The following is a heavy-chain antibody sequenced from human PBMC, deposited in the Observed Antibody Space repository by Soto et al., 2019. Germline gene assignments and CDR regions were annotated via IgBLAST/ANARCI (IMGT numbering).Heavy chain of an antibody. CDR3: AKELSYCSGGSCQPYYFDY. CDR1: GFTFSSYA. J-gene: IGHJ4*02. CDR2: ISGSGGST. Sequence: EVQLLESGGGLVQPGGSLRLSCAASGFTFSSYAMSWVRQAPGKGLEWVSAISGSGGSTYYADSVKGRFTISRDNSKNTLYLQMNSLRAEDTAVYYCAKELSYCSGGSCQPYYFDYWGQGPLVTVSS. D-gene: IGHD2-15*01. V-gene: IGHV3-23*01.